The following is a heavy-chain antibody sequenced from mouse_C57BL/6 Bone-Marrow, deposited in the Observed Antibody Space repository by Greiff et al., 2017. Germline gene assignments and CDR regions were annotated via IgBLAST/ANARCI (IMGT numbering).Heavy chain of an antibody. D-gene: IGHD2-4*01. J-gene: IGHJ3*01. CDR2: IYPNYGTT. V-gene: IGHV1-39*01. CDR1: GYSFTDSN. CDR3: ASHYDYDGVAY. Sequence: VQLQQSGPELVKPGASVKISCKASGYSFTDSNMNWVKQSNGKGLEWIGVIYPNYGTTSYNEKFKGKATLTVDQSSSTAYMQLNSLTSEDSAVYYCASHYDYDGVAYWGKETLVTVSA.